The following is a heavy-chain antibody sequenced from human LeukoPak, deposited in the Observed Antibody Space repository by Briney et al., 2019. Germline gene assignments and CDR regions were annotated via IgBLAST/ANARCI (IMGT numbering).Heavy chain of an antibody. CDR3: ARANSSSFDY. J-gene: IGHJ4*02. Sequence: GGSLRLSCAASGFTFSSYAMHWVRQATDKGLVWVAVISYDGSNKYYADSVKGRFTISRDNSKNTLYLQMNSLRAEDTAVYYCARANSSSFDYWGQGTLVTVSS. D-gene: IGHD6-13*01. CDR1: GFTFSSYA. CDR2: ISYDGSNK. V-gene: IGHV3-30-3*01.